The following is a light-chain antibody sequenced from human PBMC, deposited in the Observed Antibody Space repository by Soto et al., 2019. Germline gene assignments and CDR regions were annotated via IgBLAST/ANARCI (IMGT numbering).Light chain of an antibody. CDR3: CSYAGSYTWV. Sequence: QSVLTQPRSVSGSPGQSVTISCTETSSDVGGYSSVSWYQQHPGKAPKLMIYDVSKRPSGVPDRFSGSKSGNTASLTISGLQAEDEADYYCCSYAGSYTWVFGGGTKLTVL. CDR2: DVS. V-gene: IGLV2-11*01. CDR1: SSDVGGYSS. J-gene: IGLJ3*02.